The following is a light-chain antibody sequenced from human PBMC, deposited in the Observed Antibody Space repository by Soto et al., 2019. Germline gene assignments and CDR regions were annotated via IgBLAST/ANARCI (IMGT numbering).Light chain of an antibody. Sequence: QSALTQPASVSGSPGQSITISCTGTSSDVGGYNYVSWYQQHPGKAPKHMIYEVTNRPSGVSNRLSGSKSGNTASLTISGLQAEDEADYYCSSYTSSSTQVFGTGTKVTVL. V-gene: IGLV2-14*01. J-gene: IGLJ1*01. CDR3: SSYTSSSTQV. CDR1: SSDVGGYNY. CDR2: EVT.